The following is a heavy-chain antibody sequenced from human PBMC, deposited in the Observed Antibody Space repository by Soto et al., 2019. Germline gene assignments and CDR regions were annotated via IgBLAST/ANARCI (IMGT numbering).Heavy chain of an antibody. D-gene: IGHD3-3*01. Sequence: ASVKVSCKASGYTFTSYGISWVRQAPGQGLEWMGWISAYNGNTNYAQKLQGRVTMTTDTSTSTAYMELRSLRSDDTAVYYCARAVGPTGYYYYYMDVWGKGTTVTVSS. CDR2: ISAYNGNT. V-gene: IGHV1-18*01. CDR3: ARAVGPTGYYYYYMDV. J-gene: IGHJ6*03. CDR1: GYTFTSYG.